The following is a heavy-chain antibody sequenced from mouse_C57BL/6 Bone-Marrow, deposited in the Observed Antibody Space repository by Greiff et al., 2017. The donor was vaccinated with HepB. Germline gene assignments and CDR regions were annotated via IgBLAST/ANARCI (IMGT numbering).Heavy chain of an antibody. CDR2: IDPENGDT. V-gene: IGHV14-4*01. Sequence: EVKLKQSGAELVRPGASVKLSCTASGFNIKDDYMHWVKQRPEQGLEWIGWIDPENGDTEYASKFQGKATITADTSSNTAYLQLSSLTSEDTAVYYCTNWSYAMDYWGQGTSVTVSS. J-gene: IGHJ4*01. CDR3: TNWSYAMDY. D-gene: IGHD4-1*01. CDR1: GFNIKDDY.